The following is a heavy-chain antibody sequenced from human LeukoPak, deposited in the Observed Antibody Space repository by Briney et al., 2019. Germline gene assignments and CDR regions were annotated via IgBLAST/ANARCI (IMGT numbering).Heavy chain of an antibody. CDR2: MNPNSGNT. J-gene: IGHJ4*02. Sequence: ASVKVSCKASGYTFTSYDINWVRQATGQGLEWMGWMNPNSGNTGYAQKFRGRVTMTRNTSISTAYMELSSLRSEDTAVYYCARVNSEEWLDFDYWGQGTLVTVSS. CDR3: ARVNSEEWLDFDY. CDR1: GYTFTSYD. V-gene: IGHV1-8*01. D-gene: IGHD6-19*01.